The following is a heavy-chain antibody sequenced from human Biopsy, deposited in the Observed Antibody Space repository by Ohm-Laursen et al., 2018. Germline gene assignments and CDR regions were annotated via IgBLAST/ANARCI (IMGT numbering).Heavy chain of an antibody. V-gene: IGHV6-1*01. J-gene: IGHJ4*02. CDR1: GDSVSSNRAA. Sequence: QTLLLTCAISGDSVSSNRAAWNWIRQSPSRGLEWLGRTFYRAKWYTDFAVSVKSRITLTPDSSTNQFSLQLNSVTPDDTAVYYCARSGSDSLNYYFDFWGQGTLVTVSS. CDR3: ARSGSDSLNYYFDF. CDR2: TFYRAKWYT. D-gene: IGHD2-21*02.